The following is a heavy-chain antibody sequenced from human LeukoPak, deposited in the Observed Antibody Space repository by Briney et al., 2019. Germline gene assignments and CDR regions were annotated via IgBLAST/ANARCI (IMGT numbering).Heavy chain of an antibody. CDR2: IYPGDSGT. J-gene: IGHJ4*02. Sequence: GESLKISCTGSGYSFTNYWIAWVRQMPGKGLEWMGIIYPGDSGTTYSPSFQGQVTISADKSITTTYLQWSRLEASDTAVYYCARGRGYCSSSSCYDFDYWGQGTLVTVSS. D-gene: IGHD2-2*01. V-gene: IGHV5-51*01. CDR1: GYSFTNYW. CDR3: ARGRGYCSSSSCYDFDY.